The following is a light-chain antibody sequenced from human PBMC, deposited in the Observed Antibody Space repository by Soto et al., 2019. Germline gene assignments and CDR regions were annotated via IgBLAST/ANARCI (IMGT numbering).Light chain of an antibody. Sequence: EIVLTQSPATLSLSPGERATLSCRTSQSVSTFLAWYQHKPGQAPRLLIHDASSRATGVPPRFSGSGSGTDFTLTISSLEPEDFAVYYCQQRSNWPPTFGPGTKVDIK. J-gene: IGKJ3*01. CDR1: QSVSTF. V-gene: IGKV3-11*01. CDR3: QQRSNWPPT. CDR2: DAS.